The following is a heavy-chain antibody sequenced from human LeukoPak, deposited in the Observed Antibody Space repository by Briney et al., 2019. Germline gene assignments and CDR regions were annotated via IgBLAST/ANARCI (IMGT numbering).Heavy chain of an antibody. D-gene: IGHD1-14*01. J-gene: IGHJ4*02. Sequence: GGSLRLSCAASGFTFSSYSMSWVRQAPGKGLEWVSYISSSGSPTHYADYVKGRFTISRDNSKNILYLQMNNLRAEDTAVYYCAKEKSFTGPADGWGQGTRVTVSS. CDR1: GFTFSSYS. CDR2: ISSSGSPT. V-gene: IGHV3-23*01. CDR3: AKEKSFTGPADG.